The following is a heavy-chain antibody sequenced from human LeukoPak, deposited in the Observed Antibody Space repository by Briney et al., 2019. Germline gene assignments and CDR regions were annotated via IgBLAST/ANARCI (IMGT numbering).Heavy chain of an antibody. D-gene: IGHD1-14*01. J-gene: IGHJ4*02. Sequence: GGSLRLSCSASGCTFSSLAMHWVRQAPGKGLQYLSAISNNGGSTYCADSVMGRFTISRDNSKNTLYLQMSSLRAEDTAVYYCVKDRTGGYFDSWGQGTLVTVSS. CDR2: ISNNGGST. CDR3: VKDRTGGYFDS. CDR1: GCTFSSLA. V-gene: IGHV3-64D*09.